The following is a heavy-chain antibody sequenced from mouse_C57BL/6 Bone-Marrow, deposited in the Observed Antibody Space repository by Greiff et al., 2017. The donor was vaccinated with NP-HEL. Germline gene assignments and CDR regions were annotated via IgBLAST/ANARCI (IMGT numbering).Heavy chain of an antibody. CDR3: TTEEDDYDAFFAY. V-gene: IGHV14-4*01. Sequence: EVKLQESGAELVRPGASVKLSCTASGFNIKDDYMHWVKQRPEQGLEWIGWIDPENGDTEYASKFQGKVTITADTPSNTAYLQLSSLTSEDTAVYYCTTEEDDYDAFFAYWGQGTLVTVSA. CDR1: GFNIKDDY. J-gene: IGHJ3*01. D-gene: IGHD2-4*01. CDR2: IDPENGDT.